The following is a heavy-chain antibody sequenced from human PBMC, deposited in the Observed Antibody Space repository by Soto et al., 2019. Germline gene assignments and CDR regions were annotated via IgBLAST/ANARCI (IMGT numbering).Heavy chain of an antibody. Sequence: PSETLSLTCTVSGGYVSNGTYYWSWVRQPPGKGLEWIGYISYSGSTNYNPSLKSRVTISVDTSKSQFSLKLSSVTAADTAVYYCARGYCIGISCYSALHSDYWGQGTLVTVSS. CDR2: ISYSGST. CDR3: ARGYCIGISCYSALHSDY. CDR1: GGYVSNGTYY. J-gene: IGHJ4*02. V-gene: IGHV4-61*01. D-gene: IGHD2-15*01.